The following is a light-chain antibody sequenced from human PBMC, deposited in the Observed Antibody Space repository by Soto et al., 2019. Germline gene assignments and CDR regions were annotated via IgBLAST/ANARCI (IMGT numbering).Light chain of an antibody. CDR2: QDT. CDR1: KLGDKY. J-gene: IGLJ2*01. Sequence: SYELTQPPSVSVSPGQTASITCSGDKLGDKYVCWYQQKPGQSPVLVIYQDTKRPSGIPERFSGSNSGNTATLTVSGTQALDEADYYCQAWDSSTVVFGGGTKLTVL. V-gene: IGLV3-1*01. CDR3: QAWDSSTVV.